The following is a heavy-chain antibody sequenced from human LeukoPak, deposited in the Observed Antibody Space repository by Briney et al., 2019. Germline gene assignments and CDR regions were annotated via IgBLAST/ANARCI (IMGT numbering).Heavy chain of an antibody. V-gene: IGHV4-59*10. CDR3: ARDRDSRYSYGDPEFDP. D-gene: IGHD5-18*01. J-gene: IGHJ5*02. Sequence: PSETLSLTCAVYGGSFSGYYWSWIRQPPGKGLEWIGSIYTSGSTNYNPSLKSRVTMSVDTSKNQFSLKLSSVTAADTAVYYCARDRDSRYSYGDPEFDPWGQGTLVTVSS. CDR2: IYTSGST. CDR1: GGSFSGYY.